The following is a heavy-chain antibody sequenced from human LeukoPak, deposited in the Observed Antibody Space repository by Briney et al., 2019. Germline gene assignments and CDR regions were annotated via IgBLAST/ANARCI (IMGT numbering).Heavy chain of an antibody. V-gene: IGHV3-21*01. CDR3: ARDHHMDCSGGSCYSGFDY. J-gene: IGHJ4*02. CDR1: GFTFSSYS. Sequence: GGSLRLSCAASGFTFSSYSMNWVRQAPGKGLEWVSSISSGSSYIYYADSVKGRFTISRDNAKNSLYLQMNSLRAEDTAVYYCARDHHMDCSGGSCYSGFDYWGQGTLVTVSS. CDR2: ISSGSSYI. D-gene: IGHD2-15*01.